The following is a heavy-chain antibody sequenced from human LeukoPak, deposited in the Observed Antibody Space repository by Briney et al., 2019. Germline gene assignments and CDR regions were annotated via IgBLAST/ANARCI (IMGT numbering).Heavy chain of an antibody. V-gene: IGHV3-7*05. CDR2: IKGDGSEK. CDR1: GFSIGSFW. CDR3: ARFRLAFDY. J-gene: IGHJ4*02. Sequence: GGSLRLSCVASGFSIGSFWMSWVRQAPRKGLEWVANIKGDGSEKYYVDSVEGRFTISRDNAKNSLYLQMNSLRAEDTAVYYCARFRLAFDYWGQGTLVTVSS.